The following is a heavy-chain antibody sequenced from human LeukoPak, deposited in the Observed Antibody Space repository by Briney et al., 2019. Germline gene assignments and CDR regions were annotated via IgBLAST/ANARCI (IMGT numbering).Heavy chain of an antibody. J-gene: IGHJ4*02. CDR3: AKSDILTGPFDY. CDR1: GFTFDDYG. CDR2: INWNGGST. V-gene: IGHV3-20*04. Sequence: GGSLRLSCAASGFTFDDYGMSWVRQAPGKGLEWVSGINWNGGSTGYADSVKGRFTISRDNAKNSLYLQMNSLRAEDMALYYCAKSDILTGPFDYWGQGTLVTVSS. D-gene: IGHD3-9*01.